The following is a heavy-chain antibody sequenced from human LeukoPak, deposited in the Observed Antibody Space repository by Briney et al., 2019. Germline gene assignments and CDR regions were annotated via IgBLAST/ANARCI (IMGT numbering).Heavy chain of an antibody. Sequence: PSETLSLTCAVSGGSISSSNWWSWVRQPPGKGLEWIGEIYHSGSTNYNPSLKSRVTISVDKSKNQFSLKLSSVTAADTAVYYCASKRLWFGRLASYYFDYWGQGTLVTVSS. D-gene: IGHD3-10*01. J-gene: IGHJ4*02. CDR2: IYHSGST. V-gene: IGHV4-4*02. CDR3: ASKRLWFGRLASYYFDY. CDR1: GGSISSSNW.